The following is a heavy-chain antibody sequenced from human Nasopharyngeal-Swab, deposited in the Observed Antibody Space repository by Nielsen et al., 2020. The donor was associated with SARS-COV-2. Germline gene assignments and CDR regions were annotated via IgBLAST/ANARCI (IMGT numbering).Heavy chain of an antibody. V-gene: IGHV5-51*01. CDR3: VRPEGVATSFKYYFQYGMDV. Sequence: GESLKISCATSGYRFTDYWIAWVRQAPGKGLECMGTIFPGDSDTRYSPSFEGRVTISVDKSISTAYLQWSSLKASDTAMYYCVRPEGVATSFKYYFQYGMDVWGQGTMVTVPS. J-gene: IGHJ6*02. CDR2: IFPGDSDT. CDR1: GYRFTDYW. D-gene: IGHD5-12*01.